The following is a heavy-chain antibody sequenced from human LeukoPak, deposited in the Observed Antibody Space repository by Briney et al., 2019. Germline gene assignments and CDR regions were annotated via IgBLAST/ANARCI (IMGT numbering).Heavy chain of an antibody. Sequence: KPSETLSLTCAVYGGSFSGYYWSWIRQPPGMGLEWIGEINHSGSTNYNPSLKSRVTISVDTSKNQFSLKLSSVTAADTAVYYCARARRRSNWFDPWGQGTLVTVSS. CDR3: ARARRRSNWFDP. CDR1: GGSFSGYY. V-gene: IGHV4-34*01. D-gene: IGHD6-6*01. CDR2: INHSGST. J-gene: IGHJ5*02.